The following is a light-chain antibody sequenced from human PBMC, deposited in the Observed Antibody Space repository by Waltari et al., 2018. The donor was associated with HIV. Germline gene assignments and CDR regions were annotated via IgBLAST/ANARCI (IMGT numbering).Light chain of an antibody. Sequence: QPVLTQPPSASGTPGQRVTISCSGTSSNIGSNYVYCYQQLPGPAPKLLIYRNNQRPSGVPDRFSGSKSGTSASLAISGLRSEDEADYYCAAWDDSLSGVVFGGGTKLTVL. J-gene: IGLJ2*01. CDR3: AAWDDSLSGVV. CDR1: SSNIGSNY. CDR2: RNN. V-gene: IGLV1-47*01.